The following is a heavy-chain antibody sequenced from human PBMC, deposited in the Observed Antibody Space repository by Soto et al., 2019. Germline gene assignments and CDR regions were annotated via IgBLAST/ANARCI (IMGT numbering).Heavy chain of an antibody. J-gene: IGHJ4*02. CDR3: ARDGTSGSYHRYFDY. CDR2: IIPIFGTA. D-gene: IGHD1-26*01. Sequence: QVQLVQSGAAVKKPESSVKVSCKASGGTFSSYAISWVRQAPGQGLEWMGGIIPIFGTANYAQKFQCRVTITADESTSTAYMELSSLRAEDTAVYYCARDGTSGSYHRYFDYWGQGTLVTVSS. V-gene: IGHV1-69*01. CDR1: GGTFSSYA.